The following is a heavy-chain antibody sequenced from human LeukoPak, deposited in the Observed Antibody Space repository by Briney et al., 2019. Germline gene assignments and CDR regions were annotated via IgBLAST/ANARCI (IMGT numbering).Heavy chain of an antibody. CDR2: INHSGST. Sequence: SETLSLTCAVYGGSFSGYYWSWIRQPPGKGLEWIGEINHSGSTNYNPSLKSRVTISVDTSKNQFSLKLSSVTAADTAVYFCARDDFDNRGYRPFYFWGQGSLVTVSS. D-gene: IGHD3-22*01. CDR3: ARDDFDNRGYRPFYF. CDR1: GGSFSGYY. V-gene: IGHV4-34*01. J-gene: IGHJ4*02.